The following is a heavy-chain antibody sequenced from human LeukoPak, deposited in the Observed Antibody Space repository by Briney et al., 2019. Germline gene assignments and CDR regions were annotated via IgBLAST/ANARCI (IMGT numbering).Heavy chain of an antibody. Sequence: GGSLRLSCAASGFTFSSYSMNWVRQAPGKGLEWVSYISSSSSTIYYADSVKGRFTISRDSAKNSLYLQMNSLRAEDTAVYYCARDLSGYGQAYFDYWGQGILVTVSS. V-gene: IGHV3-48*01. J-gene: IGHJ4*02. D-gene: IGHD3-22*01. CDR2: ISSSSSTI. CDR1: GFTFSSYS. CDR3: ARDLSGYGQAYFDY.